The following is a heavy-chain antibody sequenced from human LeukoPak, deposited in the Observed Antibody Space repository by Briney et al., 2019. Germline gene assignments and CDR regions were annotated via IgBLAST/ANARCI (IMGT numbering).Heavy chain of an antibody. J-gene: IGHJ4*02. CDR2: ISYDGSNK. CDR3: AKGYSKNDY. Sequence: GGSLRLSCAASGFTFNTYGMHWVRQAPGKGLEWVAVISYDGSNKYYADPVKGRFTISRDNSKNTLYLQMNSLRAEDTALYYCAKGYSKNDYWGQGTLVTVSS. CDR1: GFTFNTYG. D-gene: IGHD6-13*01. V-gene: IGHV3-30*18.